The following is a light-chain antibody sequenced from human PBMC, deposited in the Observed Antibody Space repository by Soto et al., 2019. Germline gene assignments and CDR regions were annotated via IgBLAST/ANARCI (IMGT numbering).Light chain of an antibody. V-gene: IGKV1-39*01. CDR1: PTIDTY. J-gene: IGKJ2*01. CDR2: ASS. CDR3: QQSTGIPYT. Sequence: DIQMTQSPSSLSASVGARVTLPCRASPTIDTYLNWYQQNPAKAPKLLIYASSTLQNGAPSRFSGSGSGTEFTLTISSLQPEEFATYYCQQSTGIPYTFGQGTKLEIK.